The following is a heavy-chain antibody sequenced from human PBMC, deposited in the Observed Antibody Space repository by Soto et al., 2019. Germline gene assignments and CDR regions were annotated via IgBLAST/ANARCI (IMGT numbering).Heavy chain of an antibody. CDR1: GFTFNNFA. CDR3: ARVFSGGWTVDY. V-gene: IGHV3-33*01. CDR2: IYYDGSKE. D-gene: IGHD6-19*01. J-gene: IGHJ4*02. Sequence: GGSLRLSCDVSGFTFNNFAMHWVRQAPGKGLEWVAIIYYDGSKECYANSVKGRFTISRDNFKNTLYLQMNSLRAEDTAVYYCARVFSGGWTVDYWGQGTLVTVSS.